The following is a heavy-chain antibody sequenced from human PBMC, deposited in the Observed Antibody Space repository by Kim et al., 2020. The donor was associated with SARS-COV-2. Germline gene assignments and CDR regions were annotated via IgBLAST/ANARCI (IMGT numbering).Heavy chain of an antibody. J-gene: IGHJ3*01. D-gene: IGHD3-22*01. Sequence: GGSLRLSCEASEFTFSSYNMNWVRQAPGKGLEWVSYISSSSDSIYYADSVKGRFTISRDNAKNSLYLQMNSLRDEDTAVYYCARDYYDTTSIPFWGQGTMVTVSS. V-gene: IGHV3-48*02. CDR1: EFTFSSYN. CDR2: ISSSSDSI. CDR3: ARDYYDTTSIPF.